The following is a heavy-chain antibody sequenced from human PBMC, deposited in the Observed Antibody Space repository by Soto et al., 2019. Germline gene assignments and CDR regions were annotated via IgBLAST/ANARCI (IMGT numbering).Heavy chain of an antibody. J-gene: IGHJ4*02. V-gene: IGHV3-30-3*01. Sequence: QVQLVESGGGVVQPGRSLRLSCAASGFTFSSYAMHWVRQAPGKGLEWVAVISYDGSNKYYADSVKGRFTISRDNSKNTLYLQMNSLRAEDTAVYYCARERGYSYGTLGYWGQGTLVTVSS. D-gene: IGHD5-18*01. CDR3: ARERGYSYGTLGY. CDR2: ISYDGSNK. CDR1: GFTFSSYA.